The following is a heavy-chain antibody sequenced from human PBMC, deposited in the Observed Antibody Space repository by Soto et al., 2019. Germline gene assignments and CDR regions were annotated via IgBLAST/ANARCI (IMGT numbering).Heavy chain of an antibody. J-gene: IGHJ4*02. Sequence: EVQLLESGGGLVQPGGSLRLSCAAPGFTFSSYAMTWVRQAPGKGLEWVSTISASGGSTYYADSVKGRFTISRDNSKNTLYLQMNSLRAEDTAIYYCAKVESSSSWYPFDYWGQGTLVTVSS. CDR2: ISASGGST. V-gene: IGHV3-23*01. D-gene: IGHD6-13*01. CDR3: AKVESSSSWYPFDY. CDR1: GFTFSSYA.